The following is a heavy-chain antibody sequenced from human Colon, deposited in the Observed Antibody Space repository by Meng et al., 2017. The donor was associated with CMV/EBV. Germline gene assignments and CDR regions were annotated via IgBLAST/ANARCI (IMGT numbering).Heavy chain of an antibody. CDR2: ISGSGNST. J-gene: IGHJ6*02. D-gene: IGHD3-3*01. V-gene: IGHV3-23*01. Sequence: GESLKISCAASGFIFSNYAMSWVRQAPGKGLEWVSAISGSGNSTYYADSVKGRFTISRDDSKNTAYLQMNSLKTEDTAVYYCTRPIGRYDFWSGYSLQGMDVWGQGTTVTVSS. CDR1: GFIFSNYA. CDR3: TRPIGRYDFWSGYSLQGMDV.